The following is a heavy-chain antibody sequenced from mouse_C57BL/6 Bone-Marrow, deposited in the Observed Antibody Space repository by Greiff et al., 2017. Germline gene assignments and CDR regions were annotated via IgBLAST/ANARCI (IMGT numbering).Heavy chain of an antibody. CDR1: YTFTDYYM. Sequence: VQLQQSGPELVKPGASVKMSCKASGYTFTDYYMHWVKQKPGKGLEWIGEIYPGSGNTYYNEKFKGKATLTADTSSSTAYMQLSSLTSEDSAVYFCARTRRQLRLRMDYWGQGTSVTVSS. J-gene: IGHJ4*01. V-gene: IGHV1-83*01. D-gene: IGHD3-2*02. CDR3: RTRRQLRLRMDY. CDR2: YPGSGNTY.